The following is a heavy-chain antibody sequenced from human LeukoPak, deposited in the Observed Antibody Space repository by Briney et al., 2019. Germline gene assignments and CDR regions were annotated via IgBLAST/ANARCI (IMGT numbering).Heavy chain of an antibody. V-gene: IGHV1-24*01. Sequence: ASVKVSCKVSGYTLTELSMHWVRQAPGKGLEWMGGFDPEDGETIYAQKFQGRVTMTEDTSTDTAYMELSSLRSEDTVVYYCATDPSCTNGVCSYWYFDLWGRGTLVTVSS. CDR1: GYTLTELS. CDR2: FDPEDGET. CDR3: ATDPSCTNGVCSYWYFDL. D-gene: IGHD2-8*01. J-gene: IGHJ2*01.